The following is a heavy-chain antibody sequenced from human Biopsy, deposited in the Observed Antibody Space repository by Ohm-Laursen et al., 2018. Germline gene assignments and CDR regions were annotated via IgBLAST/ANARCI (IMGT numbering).Heavy chain of an antibody. CDR1: GFTFSNSG. CDR3: AKDKGTFNFYYYGMDV. Sequence: SLRLSCSASGFTFSNSGMHWVRQAPGKGLEWVAAISYDGSKTDYGDSVKGRLNIPRDNSKNTLDLQISSLRVEDTAVYFCAKDKGTFNFYYYGMDVWGQGTTVTVSS. CDR2: ISYDGSKT. J-gene: IGHJ6*02. D-gene: IGHD2/OR15-2a*01. V-gene: IGHV3-30*18.